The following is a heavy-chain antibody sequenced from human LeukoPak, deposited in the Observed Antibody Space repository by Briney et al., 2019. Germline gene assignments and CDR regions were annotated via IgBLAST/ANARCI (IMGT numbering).Heavy chain of an antibody. J-gene: IGHJ3*02. V-gene: IGHV5-51*01. CDR1: GYTYTSYW. CDR3: ARLRPQDAFDI. CDR2: IYPGDSDT. Sequence: GESLKISCKGSGYTYTSYWFGWVRQMPGKGLEWMGIIYPGDSDTRYSPSFQGQVTISADKSISTAYLQWNSLKASDTAMYYCARLRPQDAFDIWGQGTMVSVSS.